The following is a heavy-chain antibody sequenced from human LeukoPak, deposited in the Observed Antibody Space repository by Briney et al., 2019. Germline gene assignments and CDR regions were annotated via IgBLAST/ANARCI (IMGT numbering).Heavy chain of an antibody. Sequence: GGSLRLSCAVSGFTFSSYAMNWVRQAPGKGLEWVSLISGSGVTTYYPDSVKGRFTMSRDNSKNTLFLQMNSLRAEDTAIYYCAKLYYGSGSYYRNYFDYWGQGTQVTVSS. V-gene: IGHV3-23*01. D-gene: IGHD3-10*01. CDR1: GFTFSSYA. CDR2: ISGSGVTT. J-gene: IGHJ4*02. CDR3: AKLYYGSGSYYRNYFDY.